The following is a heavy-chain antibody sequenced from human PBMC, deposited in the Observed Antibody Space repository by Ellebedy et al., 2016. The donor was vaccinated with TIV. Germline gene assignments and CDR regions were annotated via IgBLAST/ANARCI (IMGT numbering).Heavy chain of an antibody. CDR2: IYSGGST. D-gene: IGHD4-23*01. CDR1: GFTVSSNY. J-gene: IGHJ4*02. V-gene: IGHV3-66*01. Sequence: GESLKISCAASGFTVSSNYMSWVRQAPGKGLEWVSVIYSGGSTYYADSVKGRFTISRDNSKNTLYLQMNSLRAEDTAVYYCARGAYYGGNFDYWGQGTLVTVSS. CDR3: ARGAYYGGNFDY.